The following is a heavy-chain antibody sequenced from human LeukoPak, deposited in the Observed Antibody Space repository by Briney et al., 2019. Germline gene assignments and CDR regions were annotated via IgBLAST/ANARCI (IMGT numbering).Heavy chain of an antibody. V-gene: IGHV4-4*07. CDR1: GGSISSYY. D-gene: IGHD1-1*01. CDR2: IYTSGST. CDR3: ARDLQKQLRYYYYYMDV. Sequence: SETLSLTCTVSGGSISSYYWSWIRQPAGKGLEWIGRIYTSGSTNYNPSLKSRVTMSVDTPKNQFSLKLSSVTAADTAVYYCARDLQKQLRYYYYYMDVWGKGTTVTVSS. J-gene: IGHJ6*03.